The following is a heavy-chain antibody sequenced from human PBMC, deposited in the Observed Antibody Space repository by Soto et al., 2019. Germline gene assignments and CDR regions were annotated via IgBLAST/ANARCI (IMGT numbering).Heavy chain of an antibody. CDR2: IIPILGIQ. D-gene: IGHD3-10*01. CDR1: EGTFTNYS. V-gene: IGHV1-69*08. CDR3: ARDGYTGSYHQY. Sequence: QVQLAQSGAEVKKPGSSVRVSCKAPEGTFTNYSISWVRQAPGQGLEWMGKIIPILGIQKHAQKFQGRITIIADKSTSTAYMDLTSLRSDDTAVYFCARDGYTGSYHQYWGQGTLVTVSS. J-gene: IGHJ4*02.